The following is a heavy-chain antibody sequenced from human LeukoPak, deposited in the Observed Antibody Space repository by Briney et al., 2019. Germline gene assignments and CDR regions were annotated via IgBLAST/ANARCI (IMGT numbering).Heavy chain of an antibody. CDR1: GYTFTGYY. CDR3: ARGVGNSNWYLDY. V-gene: IGHV1-18*04. Sequence: ASVKVSCKASGYTFTGYYMHWVRQAPGQGLEWMGWISAYNGNVNYAEKVQGRVIMTTDTSTSTAYMELRSLRSDDTAVYYCARGVGNSNWYLDYWGQGTLVIVSS. CDR2: ISAYNGNV. J-gene: IGHJ4*02. D-gene: IGHD5-18*01.